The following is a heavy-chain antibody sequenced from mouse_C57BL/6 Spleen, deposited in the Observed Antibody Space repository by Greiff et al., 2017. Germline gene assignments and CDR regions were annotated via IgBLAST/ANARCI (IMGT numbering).Heavy chain of an antibody. CDR2: INYDGSST. J-gene: IGHJ4*01. CDR1: GFTFSDYY. Sequence: EVKLVESEGGLVQPGRSMKLSCTASGFTFSDYYMAWVRQVPEKGLEWVANINYDGSSTYYLDSLKSRFIISRDNAKNILYLQMSSLKSEDTATYYCARDSIIKGAMDYWGQGTSVTVSS. D-gene: IGHD1-1*01. CDR3: ARDSIIKGAMDY. V-gene: IGHV5-16*01.